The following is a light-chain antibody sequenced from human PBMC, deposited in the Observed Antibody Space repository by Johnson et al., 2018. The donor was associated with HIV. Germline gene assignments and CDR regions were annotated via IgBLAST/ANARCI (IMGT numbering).Light chain of an antibody. CDR3: ATWDRSLSTGV. J-gene: IGLJ1*01. V-gene: IGLV1-51*02. CDR2: ENN. CDR1: SSNIGNNY. Sequence: QSVLTQPPSVSAAPGQKVTISCSGSSSNIGNNYVSWYQQLPGTAPKLLIYENNKRPSGIPDRFSGSKSGTSATLAITGLHTGDEADYYCATWDRSLSTGVFGTGTKVTVL.